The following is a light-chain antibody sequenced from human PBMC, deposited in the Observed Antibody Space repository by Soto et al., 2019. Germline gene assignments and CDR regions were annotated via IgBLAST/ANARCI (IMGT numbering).Light chain of an antibody. CDR3: AAWDDSLNRYV. CDR2: SNN. Sequence: QSVLTQPPSASGTPGQRVTISCSGSSSNIGSNTVNWYQQLPGTAPKLLIYSNNQRPSGVPDRFSGSKSGTSASLAISGLQSDDEADYYCAAWDDSLNRYVFGTGTKLTVL. V-gene: IGLV1-44*01. CDR1: SSNIGSNT. J-gene: IGLJ1*01.